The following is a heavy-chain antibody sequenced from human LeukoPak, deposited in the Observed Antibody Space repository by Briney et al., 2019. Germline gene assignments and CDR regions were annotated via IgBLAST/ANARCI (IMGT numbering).Heavy chain of an antibody. J-gene: IGHJ4*02. D-gene: IGHD6-19*01. V-gene: IGHV1-2*02. CDR2: INPNTGAT. CDR1: GYTFTGYY. CDR3: ARDRVGSGWPRPWYFVF. Sequence: GASVKVSCKPSGYTFTGYYLHWVRQAPGQGLEWMGWINPNTGATIYAEKFQGRVTMTRDTSIDTAYMEMRSLRSDDTAVYYCARDRVGSGWPRPWYFVFWGQGTLITVSS.